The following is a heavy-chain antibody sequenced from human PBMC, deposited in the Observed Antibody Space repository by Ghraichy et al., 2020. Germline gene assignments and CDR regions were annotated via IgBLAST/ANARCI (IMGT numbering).Heavy chain of an antibody. V-gene: IGHV3-48*03. CDR1: GFNFNNFE. Sequence: LSLTCAASGFNFNNFEMNWVRQTPERGLEWISYITGGGFTMYADSVRGRFTISRDNAKNSLYLQMNSLKVEDTAVYFCVGGGLRYFDYWGQGSLVTVAS. CDR3: VGGGLRYFDY. CDR2: ITGGGFTM. D-gene: IGHD4-17*01. J-gene: IGHJ4*02.